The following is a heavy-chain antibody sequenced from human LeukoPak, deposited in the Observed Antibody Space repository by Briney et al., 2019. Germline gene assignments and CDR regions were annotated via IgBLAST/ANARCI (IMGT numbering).Heavy chain of an antibody. J-gene: IGHJ3*02. Sequence: ASVKVSCKASGFTFSSYDMNWVRQATGQGLEWMGWTNPNSGNTGYAQKFQGRVTMTRDSSRSTAYMELSSLRSEDTAVYYCAREKILTGQGDSFDIWGQGTMVTVSS. V-gene: IGHV1-8*01. CDR3: AREKILTGQGDSFDI. CDR2: TNPNSGNT. CDR1: GFTFSSYD. D-gene: IGHD3-9*01.